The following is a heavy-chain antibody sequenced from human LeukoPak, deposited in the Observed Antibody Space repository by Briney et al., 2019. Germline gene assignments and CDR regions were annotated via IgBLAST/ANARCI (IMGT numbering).Heavy chain of an antibody. V-gene: IGHV3-48*02. CDR2: ISSSSSTI. CDR3: ARDIYDYVWGSYPFIDY. J-gene: IGHJ4*02. Sequence: GGSLRLSCAASGFTFSSYSMDRVRQAPGKGLEWVSYISSSSSTIYYADSVKGRFTISRDNAKNSLYLQMNSLRDEDTAVYYCARDIYDYVWGSYPFIDYWGQGTLVTVSS. D-gene: IGHD3-16*01. CDR1: GFTFSSYS.